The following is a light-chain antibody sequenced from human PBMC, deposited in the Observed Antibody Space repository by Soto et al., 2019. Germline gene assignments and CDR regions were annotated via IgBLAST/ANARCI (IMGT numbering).Light chain of an antibody. J-gene: IGLJ3*02. V-gene: IGLV2-8*01. CDR3: SSSAGIYHYLV. CDR1: SSDVGGYNY. CDR2: EVN. Sequence: QSALTQPPSASGSPGQSVTISCTGTSSDVGGYNYVSWYQQHPGKAPKLMIYEVNKRPSGVPDRFSGSKSGYTASLTVSGLQTEDEAFYYCSSSAGIYHYLVFGGGTKLPS.